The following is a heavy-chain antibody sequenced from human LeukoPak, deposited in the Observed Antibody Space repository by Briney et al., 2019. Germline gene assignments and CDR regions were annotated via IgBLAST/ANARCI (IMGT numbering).Heavy chain of an antibody. CDR1: GGSFSGYY. J-gene: IGHJ4*02. CDR3: AGYRSGRNY. D-gene: IGHD5-18*01. Sequence: PSETLSPTCAVYGGSFSGYYWSWIRQPPGKGLEWIGEINHSGSTNYNPSLKSRVTISVDTSKNQFSLKLSSVTAADTAVYYCAGYRSGRNYWGQGTLVTVSS. V-gene: IGHV4-34*01. CDR2: INHSGST.